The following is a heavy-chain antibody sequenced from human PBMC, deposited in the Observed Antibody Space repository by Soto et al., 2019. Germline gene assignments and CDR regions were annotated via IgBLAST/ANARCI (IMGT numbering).Heavy chain of an antibody. J-gene: IGHJ6*02. Sequence: GGSLRLSCAASGFTFSSYSMNWVRQAPGKGLEWVSYISSSSSTIYYADSVKGRFTISRDNAKNSLYLQMNSLRDEDTAVYYCARDIVVVAAQRYYYYYGMDVWGQGTTVTVSS. CDR1: GFTFSSYS. CDR2: ISSSSSTI. D-gene: IGHD2-15*01. CDR3: ARDIVVVAAQRYYYYYGMDV. V-gene: IGHV3-48*02.